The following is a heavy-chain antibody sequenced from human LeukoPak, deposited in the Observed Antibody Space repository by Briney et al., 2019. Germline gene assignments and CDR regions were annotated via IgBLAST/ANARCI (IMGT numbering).Heavy chain of an antibody. CDR3: ARGGQQLV. V-gene: IGHV4-34*01. J-gene: IGHJ4*02. CDR2: INHSGST. CDR1: GGSFSGYY. D-gene: IGHD6-13*01. Sequence: PSETLSLTCAVYGGSFSGYYWSWIRQPPGKGLEWIGEINHSGSTNYSQALKSRVTISLDTYKNHFPLKLNSVTAADTAAYYCARGGQQLVWGQGALVTVSS.